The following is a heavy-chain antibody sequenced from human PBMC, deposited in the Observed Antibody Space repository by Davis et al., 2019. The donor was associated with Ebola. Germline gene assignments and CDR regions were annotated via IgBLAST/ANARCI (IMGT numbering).Heavy chain of an antibody. J-gene: IGHJ6*04. CDR1: GYTFTGYD. D-gene: IGHD5-18*01. CDR3: ARVGQLWLKESYYYYGMDV. CDR2: IIPRFGSP. V-gene: IGHV1-69*13. Sequence: SVKVSCKASGYTFTGYDINWMRQAPGQGLEWMGMIIPRFGSPSYAQKFQDRVTITADASTTTAYMEVSSLRSEDTAVYYCARVGQLWLKESYYYYGMDVWGKGTTVTVSS.